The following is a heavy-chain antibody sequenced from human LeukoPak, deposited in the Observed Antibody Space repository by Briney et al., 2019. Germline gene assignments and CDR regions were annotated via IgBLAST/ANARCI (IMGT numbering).Heavy chain of an antibody. J-gene: IGHJ4*02. Sequence: GGSLRLSCAASGFTFSSYSMNWVRQAPGKGLEWVSSISSSSSYIYYADSVEGRFTIPRDNAKNSLYLQMNSLRAEDTAVYYCARDIPGIAAALDYWGQGTLVTVSS. D-gene: IGHD6-13*01. CDR1: GFTFSSYS. CDR3: ARDIPGIAAALDY. CDR2: ISSSSSYI. V-gene: IGHV3-21*01.